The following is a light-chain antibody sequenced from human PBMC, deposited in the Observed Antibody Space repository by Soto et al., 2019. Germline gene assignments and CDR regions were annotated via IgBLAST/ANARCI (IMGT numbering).Light chain of an antibody. Sequence: QSALTQPASVSGSPGQSITISCTGTSSDVGSYNIVSWYQQHPGKAPKLMIYEVSKRPSGVSNRFSGSKSGNTASLTISGLQAEDEADYYCCSYAGSSTFAYVFGTGTKLTVL. CDR3: CSYAGSSTFAYV. J-gene: IGLJ1*01. V-gene: IGLV2-23*02. CDR1: SSDVGSYNI. CDR2: EVS.